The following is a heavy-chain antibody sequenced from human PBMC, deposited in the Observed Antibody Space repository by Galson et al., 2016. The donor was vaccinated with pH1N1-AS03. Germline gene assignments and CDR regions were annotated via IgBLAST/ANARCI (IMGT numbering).Heavy chain of an antibody. CDR1: GFTFSNYA. Sequence: SLRLSCAASGFTFSNYAMSWVRQAPGKGPEWVSAIRNGGGTIWYADSVKGRFTISRDDSKNTLYLQMNSLRVGYTALYYCAKVTRERSIDMDFEHWGQGTPVTVSP. CDR2: IRNGGGTI. V-gene: IGHV3-23*01. D-gene: IGHD3-9*01. J-gene: IGHJ4*02. CDR3: AKVTRERSIDMDFEH.